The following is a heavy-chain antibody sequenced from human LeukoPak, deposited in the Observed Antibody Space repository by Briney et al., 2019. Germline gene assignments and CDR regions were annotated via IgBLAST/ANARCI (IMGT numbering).Heavy chain of an antibody. J-gene: IGHJ4*02. CDR1: GFTVSSNY. Sequence: GSLILSCAASGFTVSSNYMSWVRQAPGKGLEWVSVIYSGGSTYYADSVKGRFTISRDNSKNTLYLQMNSLRAEDTAVYYCARDPPDYGSGSYASADWGQGTLVTVAS. V-gene: IGHV3-53*01. CDR3: ARDPPDYGSGSYASAD. D-gene: IGHD3-10*01. CDR2: IYSGGST.